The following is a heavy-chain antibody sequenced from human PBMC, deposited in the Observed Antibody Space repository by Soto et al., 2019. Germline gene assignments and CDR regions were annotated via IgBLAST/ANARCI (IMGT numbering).Heavy chain of an antibody. D-gene: IGHD2-15*01. CDR1: GFTFSSYS. CDR2: ISSSSSYI. Sequence: GGSLRLSCAASGFTFSSYSMNWVRQAPGKGLEWVSSISSSSSYIYYADSVKGRFTISRDNAKNSLYLQMNSLRAEDTAVYYCARVDCSGGSCYTPLVDYWGQGTLVTVSS. J-gene: IGHJ4*02. CDR3: ARVDCSGGSCYTPLVDY. V-gene: IGHV3-21*01.